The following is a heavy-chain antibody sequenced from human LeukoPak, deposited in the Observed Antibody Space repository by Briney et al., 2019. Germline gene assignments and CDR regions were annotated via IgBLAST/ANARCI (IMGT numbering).Heavy chain of an antibody. D-gene: IGHD3-3*01. Sequence: GASVKVSCKASGYTFTGYYMHWVRQAPGQGLEWMGWINPNSGGTNYAQKFQGRVTMTRDTSISTAYMELSSLRSEDTAVYYCARDVPYYDFWSGYYRGYYFDYWGQGTLVTVSS. J-gene: IGHJ4*02. CDR3: ARDVPYYDFWSGYYRGYYFDY. CDR2: INPNSGGT. CDR1: GYTFTGYY. V-gene: IGHV1-2*02.